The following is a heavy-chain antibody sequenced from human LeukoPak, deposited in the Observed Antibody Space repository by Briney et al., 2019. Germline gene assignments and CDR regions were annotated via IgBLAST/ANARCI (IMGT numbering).Heavy chain of an antibody. D-gene: IGHD2-2*01. J-gene: IGHJ4*02. CDR2: ISGSGGST. V-gene: IGHV3-23*01. CDR3: AKRQGSSASCYDY. Sequence: GGSLRLSCAASGFTFSSYAMSWVRQAPGKGLEWVSAISGSGGSTYYADSVKGRFTISRDSSKNTLYLQMNNLRAEDTAIYYCAKRQGSSASCYDYWGQGTLVTVSS. CDR1: GFTFSSYA.